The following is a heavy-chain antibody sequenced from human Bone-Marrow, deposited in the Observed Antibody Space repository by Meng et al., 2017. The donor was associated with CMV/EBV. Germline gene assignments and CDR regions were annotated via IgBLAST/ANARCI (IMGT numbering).Heavy chain of an antibody. J-gene: IGHJ6*01. CDR1: GGSISSSSYY. CDR3: ARQRVAHFSTPYYYYYGMDV. CDR2: IYYSGST. Sequence: SETLSLTCTVSGGSISSSSYYWGWIRQPPGKGLEWIGSIYYSGSTYYNPSLKSRVTISVDTSKNQFSLKLSSVTAADTAVYYCARQRVAHFSTPYYYYYGMDVWGQGTTVTGSS. V-gene: IGHV4-39*01. D-gene: IGHD2-15*01.